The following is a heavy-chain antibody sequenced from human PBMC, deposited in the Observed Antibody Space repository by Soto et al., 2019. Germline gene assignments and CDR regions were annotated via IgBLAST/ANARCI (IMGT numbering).Heavy chain of an antibody. CDR3: AKDFRELPYYYYYDMDV. V-gene: IGHV3-23*01. D-gene: IGHD1-7*01. J-gene: IGHJ6*02. Sequence: EVQLLESGGGLVQPGGSLRLSCAASGFTFSSYAMSWVRQAPGKGLEWVSAISGSGGSTYYADSVKGRFTISRDNSKNTLYLQMNSLRAEDTAVYYCAKDFRELPYYYYYDMDVWGQGTTVTVSS. CDR2: ISGSGGST. CDR1: GFTFSSYA.